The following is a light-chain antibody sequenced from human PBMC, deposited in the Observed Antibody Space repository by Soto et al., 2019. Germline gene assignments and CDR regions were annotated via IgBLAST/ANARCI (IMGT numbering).Light chain of an antibody. CDR2: NAY. CDR1: QVISTW. V-gene: IGKV1D-12*01. CDR3: QQANSIPFT. J-gene: IGKJ3*01. Sequence: DIPMTQSPYSVSASVGDRVTITCRASQVISTWLAWYQQRPGKTPRLLIYNAYTLQSGVPSRFSGSGSGTDFTLTISSLQPEDFATYYCQQANSIPFTFGPRTKVRVK.